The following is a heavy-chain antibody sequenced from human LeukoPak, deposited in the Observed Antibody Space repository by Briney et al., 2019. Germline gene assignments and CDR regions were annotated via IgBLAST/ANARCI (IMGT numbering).Heavy chain of an antibody. D-gene: IGHD3-9*01. CDR2: ISSNGGST. Sequence: PGGSLRLSCAASGFTFSSYAMHWVRQAPGKGLEYVSAISSNGGSTYYANSVKGRFTISRDNSKNTLYLQMGSLRAEDMAVYYCARGTPYFDWFLTPNWFDPWGQGTLVTVSS. J-gene: IGHJ5*02. CDR3: ARGTPYFDWFLTPNWFDP. V-gene: IGHV3-64*01. CDR1: GFTFSSYA.